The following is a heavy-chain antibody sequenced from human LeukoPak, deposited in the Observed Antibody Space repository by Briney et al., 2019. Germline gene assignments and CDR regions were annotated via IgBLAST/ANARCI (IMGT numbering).Heavy chain of an antibody. Sequence: SETLSLTCAVSGGSISSSNWWSWVRQPPGKGLEWIGSIYYTGSTYYNPSLKSRVTISVDTSKNQFSLKLSSVTAADTAVYYCAREPRPGYYDSSGYSDCWGQGTLVTVSS. J-gene: IGHJ4*02. D-gene: IGHD3-22*01. CDR1: GGSISSSNW. CDR3: AREPRPGYYDSSGYSDC. CDR2: IYYTGST. V-gene: IGHV4-4*02.